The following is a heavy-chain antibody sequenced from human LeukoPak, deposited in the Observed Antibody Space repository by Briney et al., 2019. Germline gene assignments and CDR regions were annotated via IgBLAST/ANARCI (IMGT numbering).Heavy chain of an antibody. CDR3: ARDSGSYFRGPSGYWYFDL. CDR2: IYTSGST. Sequence: PSETLSLTCTVSGGSISSYYWSWIRQPAGKGLEWIGRIYTSGSTDYNPSLKSRVTMSVDTSKNQFSLKLSSVTAADTAVYYCARDSGSYFRGPSGYWYFDLWGRGTLVTVSS. J-gene: IGHJ2*01. CDR1: GGSISSYY. V-gene: IGHV4-4*07. D-gene: IGHD1-26*01.